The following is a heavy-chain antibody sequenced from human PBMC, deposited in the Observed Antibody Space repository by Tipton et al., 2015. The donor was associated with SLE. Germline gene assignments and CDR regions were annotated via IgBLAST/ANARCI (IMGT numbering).Heavy chain of an antibody. Sequence: LSLTCTVSGGSIRSSGYYWSWIRQHPGKGLEWVGVIYSDENGPVYPDSVKGRFTISRDNSKNTLYLQMDGLRADDTAVYYCAKDREFSRSAGCFDIWGQGIMVTVSS. D-gene: IGHD6-6*01. CDR2: IYSDENGP. CDR1: GGSIRSSGYY. V-gene: IGHV3-23*03. CDR3: AKDREFSRSAGCFDI. J-gene: IGHJ3*02.